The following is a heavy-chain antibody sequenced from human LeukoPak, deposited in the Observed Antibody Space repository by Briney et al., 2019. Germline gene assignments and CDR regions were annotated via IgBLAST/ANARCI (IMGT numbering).Heavy chain of an antibody. Sequence: ASVKVSCKASGGTFISYAISWVRQAPGQGLEWMGGIIPIFGTANYAQKFQGRVTITADESTSTAYMELSSLRSEDTAVYYCASGSYRAHYYYGMDVWGQGTTVTDSS. V-gene: IGHV1-69*13. CDR1: GGTFISYA. J-gene: IGHJ6*02. CDR3: ASGSYRAHYYYGMDV. CDR2: IIPIFGTA.